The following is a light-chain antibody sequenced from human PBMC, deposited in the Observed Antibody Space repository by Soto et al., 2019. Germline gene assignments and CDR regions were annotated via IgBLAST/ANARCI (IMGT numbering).Light chain of an antibody. J-gene: IGKJ3*01. CDR2: DAS. CDR1: QSLSTY. Sequence: EIVLTQSLATLSLSPGERATLSCRASQSLSTYLAWYQQKPGQAPRLLIYDASNRATGIPARFSGSGSGTDFTLTISSLEPEDFAVYYCQQRSNWPPFTFGPGTKVDIK. V-gene: IGKV3-11*01. CDR3: QQRSNWPPFT.